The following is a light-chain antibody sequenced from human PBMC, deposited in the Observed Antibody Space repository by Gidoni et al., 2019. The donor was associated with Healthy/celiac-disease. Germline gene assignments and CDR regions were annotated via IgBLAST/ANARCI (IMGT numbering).Light chain of an antibody. CDR1: QSISSW. J-gene: IGKJ1*01. CDR2: DAS. Sequence: DIQMTQSPSTLSASVGDSVTITCRASQSISSWLAWYQQKPGKAPKLLIYDASSLESGVPSRFSGSGSGTEFTLTISSLQADDFATYFFQQYNSYPPLTFGQGTKVEIK. V-gene: IGKV1-5*01. CDR3: QQYNSYPPLT.